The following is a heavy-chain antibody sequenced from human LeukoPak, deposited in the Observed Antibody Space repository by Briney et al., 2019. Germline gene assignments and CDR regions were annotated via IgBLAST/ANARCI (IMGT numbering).Heavy chain of an antibody. J-gene: IGHJ4*02. Sequence: GGSLRLSCAASGFTFDDYGMSWVRQAPGKWLELVSVINWNGGSTGYADSMKGRFTISRDNAKNSLYVQMNRLRVEDTPLYYCARVQRELMWYYFDYWGQGTLVTVSS. CDR1: GFTFDDYG. V-gene: IGHV3-20*04. D-gene: IGHD1-1*01. CDR2: INWNGGST. CDR3: ARVQRELMWYYFDY.